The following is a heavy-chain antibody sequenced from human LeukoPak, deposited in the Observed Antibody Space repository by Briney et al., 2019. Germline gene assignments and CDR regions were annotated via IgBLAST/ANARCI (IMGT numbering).Heavy chain of an antibody. CDR3: ARVQGSGYYGSYYYYGMDV. J-gene: IGHJ6*02. D-gene: IGHD3-22*01. CDR2: IYYSGST. Sequence: SETLSLTCTVSGGSISSGGYYWSWIRQHPGKGLEWIGYIYYSGSTYYNPSLKSRVTMSVDTSKNQFSLKLSSVTAADTAVYYCARVQGSGYYGSYYYYGMDVWGQGTTVTVSS. V-gene: IGHV4-31*03. CDR1: GGSISSGGYY.